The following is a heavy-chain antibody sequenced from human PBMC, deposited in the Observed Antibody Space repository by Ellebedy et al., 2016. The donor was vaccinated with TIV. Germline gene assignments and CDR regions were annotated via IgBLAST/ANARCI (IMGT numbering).Heavy chain of an antibody. V-gene: IGHV3-23*01. CDR1: GFTFSTYA. CDR3: AKSPLVVVAATCLDY. D-gene: IGHD2-15*01. Sequence: GESLKISCAASGFTFSTYAMSWVRQAPGKGLEWVSAISGSGGSTYYADSAKGRFTISRDNSQNTLFLQMNSLRAEDTALYYCAKSPLVVVAATCLDYWGQGTLVTVSS. CDR2: ISGSGGST. J-gene: IGHJ4*02.